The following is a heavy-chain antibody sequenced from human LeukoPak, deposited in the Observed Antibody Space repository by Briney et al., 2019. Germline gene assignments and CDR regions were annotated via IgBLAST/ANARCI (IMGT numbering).Heavy chain of an antibody. D-gene: IGHD1-26*01. CDR1: GFTFSRYW. Sequence: QPGGSLRLSCAASGFTFSRYWMHWVRQAPGKGPVWVSRINTDGSSTIHADSVKGRFTVARDNAKNTLYLQMNSLRAEDTAVYYCAKGVNWESSVFDCWGQGTLVTVSS. V-gene: IGHV3-74*01. CDR2: INTDGSST. CDR3: AKGVNWESSVFDC. J-gene: IGHJ4*02.